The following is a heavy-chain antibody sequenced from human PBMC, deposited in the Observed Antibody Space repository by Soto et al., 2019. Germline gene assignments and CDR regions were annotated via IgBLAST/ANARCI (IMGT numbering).Heavy chain of an antibody. Sequence: VRLMESGGGLVEPGGSLRLSCATSRFSFSNAWMNWVRQAPGRGLEWVGRIKSLTDGGATDYAATVKGRFTITRDDSKDTPYLNMNNLKTEHTAMYFCTADLPDNWFDPWGQGTLVTVSS. J-gene: IGHJ5*02. CDR3: TADLPDNWFDP. CDR2: IKSLTDGGAT. V-gene: IGHV3-15*01. D-gene: IGHD3-22*01. CDR1: RFSFSNAW.